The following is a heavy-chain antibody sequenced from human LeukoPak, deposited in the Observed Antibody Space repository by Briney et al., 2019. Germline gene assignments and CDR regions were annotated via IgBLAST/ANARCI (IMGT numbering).Heavy chain of an antibody. CDR2: IRYDGSNK. CDR3: AKDGEWELLYYYYYMDV. D-gene: IGHD1-26*01. V-gene: IGHV3-30*02. Sequence: GGSLRLSCAASGFTFSNYGMHWVRQAPGKGLEWVAFIRYDGSNKYYADSVKGRFTISRDNSKNTLYLQMNSLRAEDTAVYYCAKDGEWELLYYYYYMDVWGKGTTVTISS. J-gene: IGHJ6*03. CDR1: GFTFSNYG.